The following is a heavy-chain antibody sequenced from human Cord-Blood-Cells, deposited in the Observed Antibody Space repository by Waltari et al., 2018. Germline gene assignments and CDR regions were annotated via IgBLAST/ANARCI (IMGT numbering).Heavy chain of an antibody. D-gene: IGHD1-26*01. CDR1: GGPISSSNW. CDR2: IYHSGST. Sequence: QVQLQESGPGLVKPSGTLSLTCAVSGGPISSSNWWRWFRQPPGKGLEWIGEIYHSGSTNYNPSLKSRVTISVDKSKNQFSLKLSSVTAADTAVYYCARTNSGSYSGDAFDIWGQGTMVTVSS. CDR3: ARTNSGSYSGDAFDI. V-gene: IGHV4-4*02. J-gene: IGHJ3*02.